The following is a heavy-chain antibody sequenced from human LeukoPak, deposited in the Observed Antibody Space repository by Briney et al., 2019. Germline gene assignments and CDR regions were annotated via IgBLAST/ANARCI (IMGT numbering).Heavy chain of an antibody. CDR2: INPNSGGT. D-gene: IGHD1-26*01. Sequence: ASVKVSCKASGYTFTGYYMHWVRQAPGQGLEWMGWINPNSGGTNYVQKFQGRVTMTRDTSISTAYMELSRLRSDDTAVYYCARVLGSGSYPFKKYYFDYWGQGTLVTVSS. V-gene: IGHV1-2*02. J-gene: IGHJ4*02. CDR3: ARVLGSGSYPFKKYYFDY. CDR1: GYTFTGYY.